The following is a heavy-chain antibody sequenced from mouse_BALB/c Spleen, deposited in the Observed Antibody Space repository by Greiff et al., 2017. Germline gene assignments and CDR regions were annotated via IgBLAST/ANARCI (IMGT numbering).Heavy chain of an antibody. CDR1: GFTFSSYA. V-gene: IGHV5-6-5*01. D-gene: IGHD1-1*01. CDR2: ISGGGST. CDR3: ARGEGYCGSNWYFDV. J-gene: IGHJ1*01. Sequence: EVQVVESGGGLVKPGGSLKLSCAASGFTFSSYAMSWVRQTPEKRLEWVASISGGGSTYYPDSVKGRFTISRDNARNILYLQMSSLRSEDTAMYYCARGEGYCGSNWYFDVWGAGTTVTVSS.